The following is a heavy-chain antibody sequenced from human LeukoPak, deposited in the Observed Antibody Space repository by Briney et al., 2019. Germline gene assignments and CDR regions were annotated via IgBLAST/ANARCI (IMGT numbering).Heavy chain of an antibody. CDR3: ARREGITYNWFDP. J-gene: IGHJ5*02. V-gene: IGHV4-38-2*02. CDR2: IYHSGST. Sequence: PSETLSLTCTVSGYSISSGYYWGWIRQPPGKRLEWIGTIYHSGSTYYNPSLKSRVTISVDTSKNQFSLKLSSVTAADTAVYYCARREGITYNWFDPWGQGTLVTVSS. CDR1: GYSISSGYY. D-gene: IGHD3-10*01.